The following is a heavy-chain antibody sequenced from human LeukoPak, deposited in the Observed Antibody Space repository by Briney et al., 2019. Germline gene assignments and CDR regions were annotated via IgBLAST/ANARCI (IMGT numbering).Heavy chain of an antibody. Sequence: GGSLRLSCAASGFIFSSFAMNWVRQAPGKGLEWVSYISPTYDIYYSDSVKGRFTISRHNAKNSLYLQMNSLRDEDTAVYYCARDHNWGFDYWGQGTLVAVSS. CDR1: GFIFSSFA. J-gene: IGHJ4*02. CDR2: ISPTYDI. CDR3: ARDHNWGFDY. D-gene: IGHD7-27*01. V-gene: IGHV3-48*02.